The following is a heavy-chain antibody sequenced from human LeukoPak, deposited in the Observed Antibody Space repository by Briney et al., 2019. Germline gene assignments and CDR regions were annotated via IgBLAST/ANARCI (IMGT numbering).Heavy chain of an antibody. CDR3: ASNLGIDSSVSY. CDR2: IYSGGST. J-gene: IGHJ4*02. V-gene: IGHV3-53*01. Sequence: PGGSLRLSCAASGFTVSSNYMSWVRQAPGKGLEWVSVIYSGGSTYYADSVKGRFTISRDNSKNTLHLQMNSLRAEDTAVYYCASNLGIDSSVSYWGQGTLVTVSS. CDR1: GFTVSSNY. D-gene: IGHD3-22*01.